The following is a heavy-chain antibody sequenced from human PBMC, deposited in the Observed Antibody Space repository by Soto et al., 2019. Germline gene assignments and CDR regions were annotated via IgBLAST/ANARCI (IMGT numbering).Heavy chain of an antibody. V-gene: IGHV4-4*07. D-gene: IGHD3-9*01. CDR3: ARERRDRLTYYDILTGYFYFDY. J-gene: IGHJ4*02. Sequence: KASETLSLTCTVSGGSISSYYWGWIRQPAGKGLEWIGRIYTSGSTNYNPSLKSRVTMSVDTSKNQFSLKLSSVTAADTAVYYCARERRDRLTYYDILTGYFYFDYWGQGTLVTVSS. CDR2: IYTSGST. CDR1: GGSISSYY.